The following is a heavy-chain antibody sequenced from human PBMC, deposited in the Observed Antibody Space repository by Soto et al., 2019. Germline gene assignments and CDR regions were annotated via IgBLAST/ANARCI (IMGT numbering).Heavy chain of an antibody. D-gene: IGHD2-15*01. CDR1: GGSFSGYY. CDR2: INHSGST. V-gene: IGHV4-34*01. CDR3: ATGSRVVAAQGAFDI. Sequence: QVQLQQWGAGLLKPSETLSLTCAVYGGSFSGYYWSWIRQPPGKGLEWIGEINHSGSTNYNPSLKSRVTISVDTSKNQFSLKLRSETAADTAVYYCATGSRVVAAQGAFDIWGQGTMVTVSS. J-gene: IGHJ3*02.